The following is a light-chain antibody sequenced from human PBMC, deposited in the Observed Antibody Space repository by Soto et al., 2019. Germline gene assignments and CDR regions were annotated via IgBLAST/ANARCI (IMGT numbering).Light chain of an antibody. V-gene: IGLV2-14*01. CDR2: EVS. CDR3: SSYTSSSTWV. CDR1: SSDVGGSNY. Sequence: QSALTQPASVSGSPGQSITISCTGTSSDVGGSNYVSWYQQHTGKAPKLMIYEVSNRPSGVSNRCSGSKSGNTASLTISGLQAENEADYYCSSYTSSSTWVFGGGTKLTVL. J-gene: IGLJ3*02.